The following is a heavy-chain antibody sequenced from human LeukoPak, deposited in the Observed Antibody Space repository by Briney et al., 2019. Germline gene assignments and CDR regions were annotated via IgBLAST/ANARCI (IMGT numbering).Heavy chain of an antibody. V-gene: IGHV3-23*01. J-gene: IGHJ4*02. Sequence: PGGSLRLSCAASGFTFSNYAMSWVRQAPGKGLEWVSVISGSGGNRYYADSVKGRFTISRDNSKSTLYLQMNSLRAEDTAVYYCAKGAYCSGGSCYLGDLDYWGQGTLVTVSS. D-gene: IGHD2-15*01. CDR1: GFTFSNYA. CDR2: ISGSGGNR. CDR3: AKGAYCSGGSCYLGDLDY.